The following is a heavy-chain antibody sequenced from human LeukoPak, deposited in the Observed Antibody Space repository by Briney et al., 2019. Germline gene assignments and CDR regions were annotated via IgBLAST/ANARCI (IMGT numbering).Heavy chain of an antibody. CDR2: SNTDGSST. D-gene: IGHD4-11*01. V-gene: IGHV3-74*01. CDR1: GFTFSRYW. CDR3: ARGYSDYYYFDS. Sequence: GGSLRLSCAASGFTFSRYWMHWVRQAPGKGLVWVSRSNTDGSSTNYADSVKGRFTISRDNAKSTLYLQMNSLRAGDTAVYYCARGYSDYYYFDSWGQGTLVTLSS. J-gene: IGHJ4*02.